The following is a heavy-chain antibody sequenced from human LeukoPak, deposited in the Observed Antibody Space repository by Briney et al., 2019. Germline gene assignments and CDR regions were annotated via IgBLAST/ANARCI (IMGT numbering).Heavy chain of an antibody. Sequence: SETLSLTCTVSGGPISRYYWSWIRQPPGKGLEWVGHIYDSGITNYNPSLKSRVTISVDTPKNQFSLKLSSVTAADTAVYYCARVSGYCSGGACYSRRHFDHWGQGTLVTVSS. CDR2: IYDSGIT. D-gene: IGHD2-15*01. V-gene: IGHV4-59*01. CDR1: GGPISRYY. J-gene: IGHJ4*02. CDR3: ARVSGYCSGGACYSRRHFDH.